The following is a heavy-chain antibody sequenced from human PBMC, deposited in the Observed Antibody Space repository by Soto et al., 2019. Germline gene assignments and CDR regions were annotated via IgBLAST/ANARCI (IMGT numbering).Heavy chain of an antibody. CDR1: GFTFSSYA. V-gene: IGHV3-23*01. CDR3: AKGILGRTPRSGMDV. J-gene: IGHJ6*02. CDR2: SSGSGGST. Sequence: EVQLLESGGGLVQPGGSLRLSCAASGFTFSSYAMSWVRHAPGKGLAWVSASSGSGGSTYYADSVKGRFTISRDNSQNTLYLQMNSLRAEDTAVYYCAKGILGRTPRSGMDVWGQGTTVTVSS.